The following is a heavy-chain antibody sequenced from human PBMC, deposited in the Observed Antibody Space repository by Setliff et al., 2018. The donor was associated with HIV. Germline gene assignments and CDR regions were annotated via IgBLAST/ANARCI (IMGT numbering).Heavy chain of an antibody. V-gene: IGHV3-21*01. Sequence: PGGSLRLSCAASGFTFSAYSMNWVRQAPGKGLEWVSSISTSSTYIYYADSVKGRFTISRDNSKNTVYLQINSLRAEDTAVYYCARGPTSRYFDWSFSGARGTFNYWGQGTLVTVSS. CDR2: ISTSSTYI. D-gene: IGHD3-9*01. CDR1: GFTFSAYS. J-gene: IGHJ4*02. CDR3: ARGPTSRYFDWSFSGARGTFNY.